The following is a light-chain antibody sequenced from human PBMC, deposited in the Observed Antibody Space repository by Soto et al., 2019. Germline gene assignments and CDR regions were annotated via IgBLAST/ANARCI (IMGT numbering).Light chain of an antibody. J-gene: IGKJ5*01. Sequence: ENVLTQSPGTLSLSPGERGTLSCGASQSVSSSYLAWYQQKPGRAPRLLIYDASSRATGIPDRFSGSGSGTDFTLTISRLEPEDFAVYYCQQYGSSPITFGQGTRLEI. CDR3: QQYGSSPIT. CDR1: QSVSSSY. V-gene: IGKV3D-20*01. CDR2: DAS.